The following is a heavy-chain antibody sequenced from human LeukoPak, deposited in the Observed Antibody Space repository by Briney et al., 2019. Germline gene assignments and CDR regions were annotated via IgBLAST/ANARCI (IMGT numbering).Heavy chain of an antibody. V-gene: IGHV3-64*01. Sequence: PGGSLRLFCAASGFTFSSYAMHWVRQAPGKGLEYVSAISSNGGSTYYANSVKGRFTISRDNSKNTLYLQMGSLRAEDMAVYYCARAYYDILTGYFDYWGQGTLVTVSS. CDR2: ISSNGGST. J-gene: IGHJ4*02. D-gene: IGHD3-9*01. CDR1: GFTFSSYA. CDR3: ARAYYDILTGYFDY.